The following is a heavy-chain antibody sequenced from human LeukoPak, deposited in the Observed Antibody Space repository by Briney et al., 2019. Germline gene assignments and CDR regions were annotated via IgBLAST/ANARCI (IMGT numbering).Heavy chain of an antibody. J-gene: IGHJ3*02. V-gene: IGHV4-38-2*02. CDR3: ARDRTTIAADAFDI. D-gene: IGHD6-25*01. Sequence: PGGSLRLSCAASEFSVGSNYMTWVRQPPGKGLEWIATIYHTGSTYYNSSLKSRVTISVDTSKNQFSLRLSSVTAADTAVYYCARDRTTIAADAFDIWGQGTMVTVSS. CDR2: IYHTGST. CDR1: EFSVGSNY.